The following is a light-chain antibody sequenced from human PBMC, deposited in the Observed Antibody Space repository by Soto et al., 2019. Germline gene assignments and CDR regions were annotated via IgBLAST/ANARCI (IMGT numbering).Light chain of an antibody. Sequence: QSALTQPASVSGSPVQSSAISCTGTSSDVGAYNYVSWYQQHPGKVPKLVIYDVTNRPSGVSDRFSGSKSGNTASLTISGLQAEDEADYYCSSYTSNPTPYAFGTGTKVTVL. CDR3: SSYTSNPTPYA. CDR2: DVT. CDR1: SSDVGAYNY. V-gene: IGLV2-14*01. J-gene: IGLJ1*01.